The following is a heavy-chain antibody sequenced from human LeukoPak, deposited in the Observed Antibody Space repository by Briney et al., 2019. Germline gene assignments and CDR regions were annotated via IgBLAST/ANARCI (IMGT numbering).Heavy chain of an antibody. Sequence: ASVKVSCKASGYTCTSYDINWVRQATGQGLEWLGWMNPNSGNTGYAQKFQGRVTITRNTSISTAYMELSSLRSEDTAVYYCARGGSYYLFNAFDIWGQGTMVTVSS. J-gene: IGHJ3*02. CDR2: MNPNSGNT. D-gene: IGHD1-26*01. CDR3: ARGGSYYLFNAFDI. CDR1: GYTCTSYD. V-gene: IGHV1-8*03.